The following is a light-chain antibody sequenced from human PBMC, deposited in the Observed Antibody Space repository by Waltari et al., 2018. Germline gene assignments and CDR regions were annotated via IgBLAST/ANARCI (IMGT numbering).Light chain of an antibody. V-gene: IGKV3-11*01. CDR1: ETVFNY. J-gene: IGKJ4*01. CDR2: DAS. CDR3: QQRLTWPLT. Sequence: EIVLTQSPATLSLPPGERATLSCRASETVFNYVAWYQQRPGQAPRLLIYDASNRATGIPARFSGSGSGTDFALIISSLEPEDSALYYCQQRLTWPLTFGGGTKVEIK.